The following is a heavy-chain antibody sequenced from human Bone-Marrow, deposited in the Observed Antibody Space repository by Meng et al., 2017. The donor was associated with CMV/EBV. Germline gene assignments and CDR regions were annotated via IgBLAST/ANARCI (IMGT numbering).Heavy chain of an antibody. CDR2: ISTSGGSA. CDR1: GLSFSNYG. J-gene: IGHJ6*02. V-gene: IGHV3-23*01. D-gene: IGHD4/OR15-4a*01. CDR3: AKGLTGYCYYGMDV. Sequence: GGSLRLSCVVSGLSFSNYGMSWVRQAPGKGLEWVSVISTSGGSAYYADSVKGRFTVSRDNAKNSLYLQMNSLRAEDTALYYCAKGLTGYCYYGMDVWGQGTTVTVSS.